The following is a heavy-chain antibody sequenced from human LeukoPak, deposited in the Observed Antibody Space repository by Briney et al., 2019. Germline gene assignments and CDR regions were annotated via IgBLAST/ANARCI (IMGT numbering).Heavy chain of an antibody. Sequence: SETLSLTCAVYGGSFSGYYWSWIRQPPGKGLQWIGEINHTGSTNYNSSLKSRVTISVDTSKNQFSLKLSSVTAADTAVHYCAREGYWNYGYFDYWGQGTLVTVSS. D-gene: IGHD1-7*01. J-gene: IGHJ4*02. CDR2: INHTGST. CDR1: GGSFSGYY. V-gene: IGHV4-34*01. CDR3: AREGYWNYGYFDY.